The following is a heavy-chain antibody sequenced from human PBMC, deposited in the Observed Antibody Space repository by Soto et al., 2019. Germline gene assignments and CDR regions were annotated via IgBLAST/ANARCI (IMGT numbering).Heavy chain of an antibody. D-gene: IGHD1-1*01. Sequence: QVQLVESGGGVVQPGRSLRLSCVASGFTFSTYGMHWVRQAPGKGLEWVAMTWNDGSHKYYADPVKDRFTISRDNFKNTRYLQINSLRDEDSAVYYCTTELNDMQAFDIWGQGTMVTVSS. CDR1: GFTFSTYG. CDR2: TWNDGSHK. V-gene: IGHV3-33*01. CDR3: TTELNDMQAFDI. J-gene: IGHJ3*02.